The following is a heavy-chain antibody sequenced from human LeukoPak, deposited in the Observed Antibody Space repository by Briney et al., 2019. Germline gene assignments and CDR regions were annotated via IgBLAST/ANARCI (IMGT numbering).Heavy chain of an antibody. CDR1: GGSISSSSYY. D-gene: IGHD5-18*01. CDR2: IYYSGST. V-gene: IGHV4-39*07. Sequence: PSETLSLTCTVSGGSISSSSYYWGWIRQPPGKGLEWIGSIYYSGSTYYNPSLNSRVTISVDTSKNQFSLKLSSVTAADTAVYYCARQTMVTSHYYYYYYMDVWGKGTTVTVSS. J-gene: IGHJ6*03. CDR3: ARQTMVTSHYYYYYYMDV.